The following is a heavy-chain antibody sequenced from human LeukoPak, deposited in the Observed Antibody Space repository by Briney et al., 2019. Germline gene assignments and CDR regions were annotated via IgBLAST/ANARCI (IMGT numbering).Heavy chain of an antibody. J-gene: IGHJ4*02. Sequence: GGSLRLSCAASGFTFTNYAMSWVRQAPGKGLEWVSVISGSGSSTYYADSVKGRFTISRDDSKNTLYLQMNSLRAEDTAVYFCAKESASYGRFDYWGQGTLVTVSS. CDR2: ISGSGSST. D-gene: IGHD5-18*01. V-gene: IGHV3-23*01. CDR1: GFTFTNYA. CDR3: AKESASYGRFDY.